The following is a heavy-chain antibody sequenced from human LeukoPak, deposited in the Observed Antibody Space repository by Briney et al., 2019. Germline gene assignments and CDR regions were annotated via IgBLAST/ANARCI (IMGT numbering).Heavy chain of an antibody. CDR3: ARVYGGNPFDY. J-gene: IGHJ4*02. CDR1: GFTFSSYS. D-gene: IGHD4-23*01. Sequence: GGSLRLSCAASGFTFSSYSMNWVRQAPGKGLEWVSSISSSSSYIYYADSVKGRLTISRDNAKNSLYLQMNSLRAEDTAVYYCARVYGGNPFDYWGQGTLVTVSS. V-gene: IGHV3-21*01. CDR2: ISSSSSYI.